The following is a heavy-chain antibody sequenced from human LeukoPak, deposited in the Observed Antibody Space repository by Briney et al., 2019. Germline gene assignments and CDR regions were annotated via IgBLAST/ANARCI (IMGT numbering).Heavy chain of an antibody. J-gene: IGHJ4*02. V-gene: IGHV4-34*01. CDR3: ARGRTGAAALDF. Sequence: SETLSLTCAVYGGSFSGHYWTWIRQAPGKGLEWIGESTHSGSTNYNSSLKSRVTISVDTSKNQFSLKLTSMTAADTAVYHCARGRTGAAALDFWGPGTLVTVSS. CDR2: STHSGST. CDR1: GGSFSGHY. D-gene: IGHD2-2*01.